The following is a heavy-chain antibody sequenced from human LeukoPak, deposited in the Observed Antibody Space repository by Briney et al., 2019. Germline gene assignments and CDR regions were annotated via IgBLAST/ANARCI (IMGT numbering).Heavy chain of an antibody. J-gene: IGHJ5*02. CDR1: GGSISSGSYY. CDR3: ARGQLRFLEWLSFNWFDP. Sequence: SETLSLTCTVSGGSISSGSYYWSWIRQPAGKGLEWIGRIYTSGSTNYNPSLKGRVTISVDTSKNQFSLTLSSVTAADTAVYYCARGQLRFLEWLSFNWFDPWGQGTLVTVSS. CDR2: IYTSGST. D-gene: IGHD3-3*01. V-gene: IGHV4-61*02.